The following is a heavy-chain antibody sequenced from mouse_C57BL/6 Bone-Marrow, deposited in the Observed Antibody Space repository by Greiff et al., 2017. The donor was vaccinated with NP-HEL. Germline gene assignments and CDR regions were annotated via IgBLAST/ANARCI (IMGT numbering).Heavy chain of an antibody. CDR3: ARYYGSSYVYAMDY. CDR1: GFTFSDYY. CDR2: ISNGGGST. V-gene: IGHV5-12*01. Sequence: EVQLVESGGGLVQPGGSLKLSCAASGFTFSDYYMYWVRQTPEKRLEWVAYISNGGGSTYYPDTVKGRFTISRDNAKNTLYLQMSRLKSEDTAMYYCARYYGSSYVYAMDYWGQGTSVTVSS. J-gene: IGHJ4*01. D-gene: IGHD1-1*01.